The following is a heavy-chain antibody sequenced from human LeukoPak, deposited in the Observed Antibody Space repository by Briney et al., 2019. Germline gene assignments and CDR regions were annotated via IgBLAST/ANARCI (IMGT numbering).Heavy chain of an antibody. CDR3: ARGGGYYAIDY. Sequence: GGSLRLSCAASGFIVNSNYMNWVRQAPGKGLEWVSVLYSDDTTYYADSVKGRCTISRDNSKNTLYLQMNNLRAEDTAVYYCARGGGYYAIDYWGQGTLVTVSS. CDR2: LYSDDTT. V-gene: IGHV3-53*01. CDR1: GFIVNSNY. J-gene: IGHJ4*02. D-gene: IGHD1-26*01.